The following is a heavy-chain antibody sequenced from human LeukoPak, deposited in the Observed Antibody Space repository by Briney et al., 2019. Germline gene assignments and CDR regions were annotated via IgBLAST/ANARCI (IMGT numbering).Heavy chain of an antibody. CDR2: ISGSGGST. V-gene: IGHV3-23*01. J-gene: IGHJ4*02. CDR1: GFTFSNYA. D-gene: IGHD6-13*01. Sequence: GGSLRLSCAGSGFTFSNYAMTWVRQAPGKGLEWVSAISGSGGSTYYADSVKGRFTISRDNSKNTLYLQMISLRAEDTAVYYCAKELEEYSSSCDYWGQGTLVTVSS. CDR3: AKELEEYSSSCDY.